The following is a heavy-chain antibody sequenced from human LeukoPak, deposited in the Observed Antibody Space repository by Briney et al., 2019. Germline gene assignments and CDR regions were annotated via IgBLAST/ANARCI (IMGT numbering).Heavy chain of an antibody. D-gene: IGHD5-18*01. CDR1: GFTFRSYW. Sequence: PGGSLRLSCAASGFTFRSYWMHWVRQAPGKGLVWVSRMNSDGSSTNYADSVKGRFTISRDNAKKTLYLQMNSLRAEDTAVYYCARAGGYSYNNWFDPWGQGTLVTVSS. J-gene: IGHJ5*02. CDR3: ARAGGYSYNNWFDP. CDR2: MNSDGSST. V-gene: IGHV3-74*01.